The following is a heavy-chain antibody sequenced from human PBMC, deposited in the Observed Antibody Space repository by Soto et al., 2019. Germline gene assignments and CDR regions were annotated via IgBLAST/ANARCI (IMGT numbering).Heavy chain of an antibody. J-gene: IGHJ4*02. CDR3: ASVLGGATGEFDY. Sequence: GGSLRLSCAASGFTFSSYSMNWVRQAPGKGLEWVSSISSSSSYIYYADSVKGRFTISRDNAKNSLYLQMNSLRAEDTAVYYCASVLGGATGEFDYWGQGTLVTVSS. V-gene: IGHV3-21*01. D-gene: IGHD1-26*01. CDR1: GFTFSSYS. CDR2: ISSSSSYI.